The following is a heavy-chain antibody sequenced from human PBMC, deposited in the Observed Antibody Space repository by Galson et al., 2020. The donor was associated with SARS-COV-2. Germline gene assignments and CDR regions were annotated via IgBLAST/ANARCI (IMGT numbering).Heavy chain of an antibody. J-gene: IGHJ3*02. V-gene: IGHV1-2*02. CDR1: GYTFTGYY. CDR2: INPNSGGT. D-gene: IGHD5-12*01. CDR3: ARDGYGGYVNAFDI. Sequence: ASVKVSCKASGYTFTGYYMHWVRQAPGQGLEWTGWINPNSGGTNYAQKFQGRVTMTRDTSISTAYMELSRLRSDDTAVYYCARDGYGGYVNAFDIWGQGTMVTISS.